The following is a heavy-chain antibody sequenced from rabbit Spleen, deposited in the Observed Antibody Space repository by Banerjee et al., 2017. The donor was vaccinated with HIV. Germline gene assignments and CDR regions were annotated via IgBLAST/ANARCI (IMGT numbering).Heavy chain of an antibody. V-gene: IGHV1S45*01. J-gene: IGHJ4*01. Sequence: QEQLEESGGDLVKPGASLTLTCKASGLDFSSSYWICWVRQAPGKGLEWIACIDVVKSGSTYYASWAKGRFTISKTSSTTVTLQLTRLTAADTATYFCARDSAGREDFNLWGPGTLVTVS. CDR2: IDVVKSGST. D-gene: IGHD4-2*01. CDR3: ARDSAGREDFNL. CDR1: GLDFSSSYW.